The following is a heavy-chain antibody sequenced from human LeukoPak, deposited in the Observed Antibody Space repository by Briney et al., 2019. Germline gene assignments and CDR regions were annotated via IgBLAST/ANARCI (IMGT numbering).Heavy chain of an antibody. Sequence: PSETLSLTCTVSGVSISSYYWSWIRQPAGKGLEWIGYIYYSGSTNYNPSLKSRVTISVDTSKNQFSLKLSSVTAADTAVYYCARDRSGYYSFDYWGQGTLVTVSS. CDR1: GVSISSYY. V-gene: IGHV4-59*01. CDR2: IYYSGST. CDR3: ARDRSGYYSFDY. D-gene: IGHD3-22*01. J-gene: IGHJ4*02.